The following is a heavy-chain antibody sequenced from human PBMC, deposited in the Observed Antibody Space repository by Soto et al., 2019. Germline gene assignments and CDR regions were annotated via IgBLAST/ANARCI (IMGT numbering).Heavy chain of an antibody. J-gene: IGHJ6*02. CDR1: GGSVSSGYYS. CDR2: MYPSGTT. D-gene: IGHD3-10*01. V-gene: IGHV4-30-2*01. Sequence: SETLSLTCRDSGGSVSSGYYSWSWIRQPLGKGLEWIGYMYPSGTTSHNPSLKSRVTISIDRSRNQFSLRLTSVTAADTAVYYCVRDRGGGSGKYYVSMGMDIWGRGTTVTVSS. CDR3: VRDRGGGSGKYYVSMGMDI.